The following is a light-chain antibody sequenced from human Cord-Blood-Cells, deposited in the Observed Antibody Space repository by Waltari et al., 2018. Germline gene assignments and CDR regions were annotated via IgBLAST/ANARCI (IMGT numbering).Light chain of an antibody. CDR3: SSYTSSSTLV. Sequence: QSALTQPASVSGSPGQSITLSCPGTSSDVGGYNYVPWYQQHPGKAPKLMIYDVSNRPSGVSNRLSGSKSGNTASLTISGLQAEDEADYYCSSYTSSSTLVFGGGTKLTVL. J-gene: IGLJ2*01. CDR2: DVS. CDR1: SSDVGGYNY. V-gene: IGLV2-14*01.